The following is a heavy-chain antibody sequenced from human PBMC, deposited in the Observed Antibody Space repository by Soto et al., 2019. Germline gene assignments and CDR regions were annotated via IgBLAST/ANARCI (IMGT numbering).Heavy chain of an antibody. J-gene: IGHJ6*02. D-gene: IGHD3-22*01. CDR2: ISYDGSNQ. V-gene: IGHV3-30*18. CDR1: GFTFSTYG. CDR3: EKDGGDYDTSYYYGMDV. Sequence: GGSLRLSCAASGFTFSTYGMHWVRQAPGKGLEWVAVISYDGSNQYYADSVKGRFTISRDNSKNTLYLQMNSLRAEDRAVDYCEKDGGDYDTSYYYGMDVWGQGTTVTVSS.